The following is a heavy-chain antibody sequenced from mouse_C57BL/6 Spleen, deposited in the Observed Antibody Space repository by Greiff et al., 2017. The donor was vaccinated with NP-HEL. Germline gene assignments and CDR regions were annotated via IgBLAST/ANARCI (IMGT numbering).Heavy chain of an antibody. CDR1: GYTFTSYW. D-gene: IGHD1-1*01. V-gene: IGHV1-55*01. Sequence: QVQLQQPGAELVKPGASVKMSCKASGYTFTSYWITWVKQRPGQGLEWIGDIYPGSGSTNYNEKFKSKATLTVDTSSSTAYMQLSSLTSEDSAVYYCAREGPDYYGSRGGFDYWGQGTTLTVSS. CDR3: AREGPDYYGSRGGFDY. J-gene: IGHJ2*01. CDR2: IYPGSGST.